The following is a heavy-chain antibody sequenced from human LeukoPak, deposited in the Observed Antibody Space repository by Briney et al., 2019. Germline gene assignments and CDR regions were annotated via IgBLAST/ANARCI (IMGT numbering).Heavy chain of an antibody. CDR1: GFTFSSYE. Sequence: GGSLRLSCAASGFTFSSYEMNWVRQAPGKGLEWVSYISSSGSTIHYADSVKGRFTISRDNAKNSLYLQMNSLRAEDTAVYYCARDRRFYHDFWSGHNWFDPWGQGTLVTVSS. CDR2: ISSSGSTI. CDR3: ARDRRFYHDFWSGHNWFDP. V-gene: IGHV3-48*03. D-gene: IGHD3-3*01. J-gene: IGHJ5*02.